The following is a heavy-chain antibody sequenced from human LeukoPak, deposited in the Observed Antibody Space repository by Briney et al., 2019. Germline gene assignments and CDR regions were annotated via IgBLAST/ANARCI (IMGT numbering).Heavy chain of an antibody. J-gene: IGHJ4*02. CDR1: GGSISSSSYY. Sequence: SETLSLTCTVSGGSISSSSYYWGWIRQPPGKGLEWIGYIYYSGSTNYNPSLKSRVTISVDTSKNQFSLKLSSVTAADTAVYYCARGKSYSDGYFYWGQGTLVTVSS. CDR3: ARGKSYSDGYFY. D-gene: IGHD5-18*01. CDR2: IYYSGST. V-gene: IGHV4-61*05.